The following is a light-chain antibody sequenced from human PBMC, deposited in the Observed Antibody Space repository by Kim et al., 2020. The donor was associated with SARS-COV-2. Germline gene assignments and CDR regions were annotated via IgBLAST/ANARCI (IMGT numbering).Light chain of an antibody. CDR3: LQYYFTPWT. Sequence: ATINCKSSQSVLYSSNNKNYLAWYQQKPGQPPKLLFYWASTRESGVPDRFSGSGSGTDFTLTISSLQAEDVAVYYCLQYYFTPWTFGQGTKVDIK. CDR1: QSVLYSSNNKNY. J-gene: IGKJ1*01. V-gene: IGKV4-1*01. CDR2: WAS.